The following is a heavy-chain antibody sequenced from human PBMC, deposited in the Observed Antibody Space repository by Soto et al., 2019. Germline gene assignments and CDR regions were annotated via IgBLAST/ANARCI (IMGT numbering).Heavy chain of an antibody. CDR2: ISAYNGNT. V-gene: IGHV1-18*01. J-gene: IGHJ6*02. Sequence: ASVEVSCKASGYTFTSYGISWVRQAPGQGLEWMGWISAYNGNTNYAQKLQGRVTMTTDTSTSTAYMELRSLRSDDTAVYYCARDRGSDYYYYGMDVWGQGTTVTVSS. D-gene: IGHD3-16*01. CDR1: GYTFTSYG. CDR3: ARDRGSDYYYYGMDV.